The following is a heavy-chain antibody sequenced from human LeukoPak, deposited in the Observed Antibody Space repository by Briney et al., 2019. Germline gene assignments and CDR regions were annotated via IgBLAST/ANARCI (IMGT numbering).Heavy chain of an antibody. CDR1: GYTFTSYG. D-gene: IGHD3-10*01. Sequence: ASVKVSCKASGYTFTSYGISWVRQAPGQGLEWMGWISAYNGNTNYAQKLQGRVTMTTDTSTSTAYMELSSLRSEDTAVYYCARVLLWFGELLGYYYMDVWGKGTTVTVSS. J-gene: IGHJ6*03. CDR3: ARVLLWFGELLGYYYMDV. CDR2: ISAYNGNT. V-gene: IGHV1-18*01.